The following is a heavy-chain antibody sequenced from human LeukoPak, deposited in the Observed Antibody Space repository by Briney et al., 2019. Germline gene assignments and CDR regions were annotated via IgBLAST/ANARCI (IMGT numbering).Heavy chain of an antibody. CDR1: DDDSFRNYF. D-gene: IGHD3-3*01. Sequence: SETLSLTCTVSDDDSFRNYFWSWIRQPPGKGLEWIGYTYYSGSTNYNPSLKSRVTISVDTSKNQFSLKLSSVTAADTAVYYCARDRPITIFGVVIDAFDIWGQGTMVTVSS. CDR3: ARDRPITIFGVVIDAFDI. CDR2: TYYSGST. V-gene: IGHV4-59*01. J-gene: IGHJ3*02.